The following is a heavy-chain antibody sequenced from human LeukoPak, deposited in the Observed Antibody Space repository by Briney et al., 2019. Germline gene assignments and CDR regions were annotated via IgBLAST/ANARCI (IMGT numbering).Heavy chain of an antibody. CDR3: ARDLGGYSYGSHFDY. D-gene: IGHD5-18*01. Sequence: PGGSLRLSCAASGFTFDDYAMHWVRQAPGKGLEWVSGISWNSGSIGYADSVKGRFTISRDNARNSLYLHMNSLRAEDTAVYYCARDLGGYSYGSHFDYWGQGTLVTVSS. J-gene: IGHJ4*02. V-gene: IGHV3-9*01. CDR1: GFTFDDYA. CDR2: ISWNSGSI.